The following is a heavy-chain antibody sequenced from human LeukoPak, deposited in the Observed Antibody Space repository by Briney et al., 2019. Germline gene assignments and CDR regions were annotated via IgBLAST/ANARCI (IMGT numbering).Heavy chain of an antibody. V-gene: IGHV4-59*08. D-gene: IGHD3-9*01. CDR3: ARHLGYYDILTGPDY. J-gene: IGHJ4*02. Sequence: SETLSLTCTVSGGSISSYDWSWIRQPPGKGLEWIGYIYYSGSTNYNPSLKSRVTISVDTSKNQFSLKLSSVTAADTAVYYCARHLGYYDILTGPDYWGQGTLVTVSS. CDR2: IYYSGST. CDR1: GGSISSYD.